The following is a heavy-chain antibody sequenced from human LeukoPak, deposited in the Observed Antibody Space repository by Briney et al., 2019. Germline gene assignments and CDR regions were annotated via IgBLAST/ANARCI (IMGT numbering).Heavy chain of an antibody. Sequence: SETLSLTCTVSGYSISSGYYWGWIRQPPGKGLEWIGSIYHSGSTYYNPSLKSRVTISVDTSKNQFSLKLSSVTAADTAVYYCARPSYYDSSGYYYSWFDPWGQGTLVTVSS. J-gene: IGHJ5*02. CDR1: GYSISSGYY. CDR2: IYHSGST. CDR3: ARPSYYDSSGYYYSWFDP. D-gene: IGHD3-22*01. V-gene: IGHV4-38-2*02.